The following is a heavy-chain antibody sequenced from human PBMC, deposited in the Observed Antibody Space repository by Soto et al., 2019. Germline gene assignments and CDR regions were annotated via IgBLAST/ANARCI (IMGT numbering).Heavy chain of an antibody. CDR2: IRSKANSYAT. Sequence: PGGSLRLSCAASGFTFSGSAMHWVRQASGKGLEWVGRIRSKANSYATAYAASVKGRFTISRDDSKNTAYLQMNSLKTEDTAVYYCTRHNVTIFGVAYDAFDIWGQGTMVTVSS. D-gene: IGHD3-3*01. CDR1: GFTFSGSA. CDR3: TRHNVTIFGVAYDAFDI. V-gene: IGHV3-73*01. J-gene: IGHJ3*02.